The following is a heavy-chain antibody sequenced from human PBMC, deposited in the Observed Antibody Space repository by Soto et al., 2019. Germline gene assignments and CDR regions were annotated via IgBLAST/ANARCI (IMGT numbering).Heavy chain of an antibody. Sequence: EVQLVESGGGLVQPGGSLRLSCAASGFIVSSNYMSWVRQAPGKGLEWVSLIYSGGDTYYADSVKGRFTISRDIPXNTLYLQMNTLRAEDTAVYYCASSLNTAMADGFDIWGQGTMVTVSS. CDR2: IYSGGDT. CDR3: ASSLNTAMADGFDI. J-gene: IGHJ3*02. D-gene: IGHD5-18*01. V-gene: IGHV3-66*01. CDR1: GFIVSSNY.